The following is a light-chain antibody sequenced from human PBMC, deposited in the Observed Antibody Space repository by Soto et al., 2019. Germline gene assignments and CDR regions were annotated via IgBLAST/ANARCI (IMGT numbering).Light chain of an antibody. CDR3: QQYKQWPVA. J-gene: IGKJ4*01. V-gene: IGKV3-15*01. CDR2: GAS. Sequence: VMTQSPTTLSVSPGERATLSCRASHSVSSNLAWYQQNPGQAPRLLIYGASTRATGVPARFSGSGSATQFTLTISSLQSEDYGFYYCQQYKQWPVAFRGGTKVEIK. CDR1: HSVSSN.